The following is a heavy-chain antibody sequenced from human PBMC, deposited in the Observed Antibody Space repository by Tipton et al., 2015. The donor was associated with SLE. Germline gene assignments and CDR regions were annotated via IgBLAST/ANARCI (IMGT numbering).Heavy chain of an antibody. CDR2: IYYSGST. J-gene: IGHJ5*02. CDR3: ARGPGITGSVGWFDP. CDR1: GGSISSYY. Sequence: LRLSCTVSGGSISSYYWSWIRQPPGKGLEWIGYIYYSGSTNYNPSLKSRVTISVDTSKNQFSLKLSSVTAADTAVYYCARGPGITGSVGWFDPWGQGTLVTVSS. V-gene: IGHV4-59*01. D-gene: IGHD1-14*01.